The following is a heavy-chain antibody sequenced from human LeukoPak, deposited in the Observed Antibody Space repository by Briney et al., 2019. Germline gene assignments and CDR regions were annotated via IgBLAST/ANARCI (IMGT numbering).Heavy chain of an antibody. CDR1: GGSFSGYY. J-gene: IGHJ4*02. CDR3: ARGVKQWLVRPFDY. V-gene: IGHV4-34*01. Sequence: SETLSLTCAVYGGSFSGYYWSWIRQPPGKGLEWIGEINHSGSTNYNPSLKSRVTISVDTSKNQFSLKLSSVTAADTAVYYCARGVKQWLVRPFDYWGQGTLVTVSS. CDR2: INHSGST. D-gene: IGHD6-19*01.